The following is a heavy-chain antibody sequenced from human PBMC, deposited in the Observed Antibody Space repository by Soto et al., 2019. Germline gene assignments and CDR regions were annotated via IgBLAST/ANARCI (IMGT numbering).Heavy chain of an antibody. J-gene: IGHJ4*02. CDR2: ISYDGSNK. CDR1: GFTFSSYG. V-gene: IGHV3-30*18. Sequence: QVQLVESGGGVVQPGRSLRLSCAASGFTFSSYGMHWVRQAPGKGLEWATVISYDGSNKYYADSVKGRFTISRDNSKNTLYLQMNSLRAEDTAVYYCAKDSSGWSLDYWGQGTLVTVSS. D-gene: IGHD6-19*01. CDR3: AKDSSGWSLDY.